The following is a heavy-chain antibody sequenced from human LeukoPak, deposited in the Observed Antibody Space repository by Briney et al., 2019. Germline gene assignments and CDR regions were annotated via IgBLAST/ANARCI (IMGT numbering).Heavy chain of an antibody. CDR2: ICYSGST. D-gene: IGHD6-13*01. J-gene: IGHJ3*02. CDR1: GGSISSYY. V-gene: IGHV4-59*01. Sequence: PSETLSLTCTVSGGSISSYYWSWIRQPPGKGLEWIGYICYSGSTNYNPSLKSRVTISVDTSKNQFSLKLSSVPAADTAVYYCAREAAIAGDEDAFDIWGQGTVVTVSS. CDR3: AREAAIAGDEDAFDI.